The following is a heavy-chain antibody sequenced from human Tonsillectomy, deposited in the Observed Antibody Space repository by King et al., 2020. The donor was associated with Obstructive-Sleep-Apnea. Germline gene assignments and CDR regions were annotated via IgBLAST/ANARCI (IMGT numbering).Heavy chain of an antibody. CDR1: GFTFSSYA. CDR3: AKGRSSTSCYGMDV. CDR2: ISGIGGTT. Sequence: VQLVESGGGLVLPGGSLRLSCAASGFTFSSYAMSWVRQAPWKGLEWVSGISGIGGTTYYADSVKGRFTISRDNSKNTLYLQMNSLRAEDTAVYYCAKGRSSTSCYGMDVWGQGTTVTVSS. D-gene: IGHD2-2*01. V-gene: IGHV3-23*04. J-gene: IGHJ6*02.